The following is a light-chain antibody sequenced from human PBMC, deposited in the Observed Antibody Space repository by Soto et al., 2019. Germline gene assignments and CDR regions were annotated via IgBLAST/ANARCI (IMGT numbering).Light chain of an antibody. J-gene: IGKJ2*01. CDR3: QQYSTLPHT. V-gene: IGKV3-20*01. CDR1: QSVTNSF. Sequence: ENVLTQSPGTLSLSPGERAALSCRASQSVTNSFFAWYQQKPGQAPRLLIYGISNRATGIPDRFSGSGSVTDFTLTISRLEPEDFVVYYCQQYSTLPHTFGQGTKLEVK. CDR2: GIS.